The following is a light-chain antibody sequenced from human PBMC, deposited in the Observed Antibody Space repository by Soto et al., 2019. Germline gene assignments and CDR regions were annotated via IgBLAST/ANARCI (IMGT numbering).Light chain of an antibody. CDR3: ETWDSNFVV. V-gene: IGLV4-60*03. Sequence: QLVLTQSSSASASLGSSVKLTCTLSSGHSSYIIAWHQKQPGKAPRYLMKLEGSGSYNKGSGVPDRFSGSSSGADRYLTISNLQSEDEADYYCETWDSNFVVFGGGTKLTVL. CDR2: LEGSGSY. CDR1: SGHSSYI. J-gene: IGLJ2*01.